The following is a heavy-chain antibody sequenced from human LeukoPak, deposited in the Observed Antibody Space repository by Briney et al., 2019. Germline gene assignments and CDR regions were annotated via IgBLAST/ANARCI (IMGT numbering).Heavy chain of an antibody. CDR1: GGSISSSNW. CDR2: IYHSGST. J-gene: IGHJ4*02. Sequence: SETLSLTCAVSGGSISSSNWWSWVRQPPGKGLEWIGEIYHSGSTNYNPSLKSRVTISVDKSKNQFSLKLSSVTAADTAVYYCASPQYDYVWGSYRYTGPYSFDYWGQGTLVTVSS. CDR3: ASPQYDYVWGSYRYTGPYSFDY. D-gene: IGHD3-16*02. V-gene: IGHV4-4*02.